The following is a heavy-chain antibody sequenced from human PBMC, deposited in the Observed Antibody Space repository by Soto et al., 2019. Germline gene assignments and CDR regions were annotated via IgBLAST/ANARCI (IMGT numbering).Heavy chain of an antibody. D-gene: IGHD5-12*01. Sequence: QVQLVQSGAEVKKAGSSVKVSCKASGGTFNSYGLTWVRQAPGQGLEGMGRIVPIFGTANYAQKFQGRVTITTDKSTNTAYMELSNLRSEDTAVYYCARRVNGYSGFATDVWGQGTLVTVSS. V-gene: IGHV1-69*06. CDR2: IVPIFGTA. J-gene: IGHJ4*02. CDR1: GGTFNSYG. CDR3: ARRVNGYSGFATDV.